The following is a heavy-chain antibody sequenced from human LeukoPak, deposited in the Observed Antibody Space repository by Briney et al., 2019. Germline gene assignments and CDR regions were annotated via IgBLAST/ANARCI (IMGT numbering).Heavy chain of an antibody. J-gene: IGHJ4*02. CDR1: GGSISSSTYH. Sequence: SETLSLTCTVSGGSISSSTYHWGWIRQPPGKGLEWIGSIYFSGSTYYNPSLKSRVTISVDTSKNHFSLNLSSVTAADTAVYYCATQDILVVPAAMGYFDYWGQGTLVTVSS. V-gene: IGHV4-39*02. CDR2: IYFSGST. D-gene: IGHD2-2*01. CDR3: ATQDILVVPAAMGYFDY.